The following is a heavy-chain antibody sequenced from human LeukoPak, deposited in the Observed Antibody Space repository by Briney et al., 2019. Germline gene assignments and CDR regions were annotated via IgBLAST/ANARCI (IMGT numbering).Heavy chain of an antibody. CDR2: IRNDGSNK. CDR1: GFSFSSYG. CDR3: AKPGGASSIAY. V-gene: IGHV3-30*02. Sequence: PGGSLRLSCAASGFSFSSYGMHWVRQAPGKGLEWVAFIRNDGSNKYYADSVKGRFTISRDNTKNTLYLQMNSLRAEDTAAYYCAKPGGASSIAYWGQGTLVTVSS. D-gene: IGHD6-6*01. J-gene: IGHJ4*02.